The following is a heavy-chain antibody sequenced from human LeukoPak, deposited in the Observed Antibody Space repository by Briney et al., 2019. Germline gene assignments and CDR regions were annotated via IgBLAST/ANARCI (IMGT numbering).Heavy chain of an antibody. CDR3: ARDWVYGSGSPNFDY. D-gene: IGHD3-10*01. Sequence: ASVKVSCKASGYTFTGYYMHWVRQAPGQGLEWMGWINPNSGGTNYAQKLQGRVTMTTDTSTSTAYMELRSLRSDDTAVYYCARDWVYGSGSPNFDYWGQGTLVTVSS. V-gene: IGHV1-2*02. J-gene: IGHJ4*02. CDR1: GYTFTGYY. CDR2: INPNSGGT.